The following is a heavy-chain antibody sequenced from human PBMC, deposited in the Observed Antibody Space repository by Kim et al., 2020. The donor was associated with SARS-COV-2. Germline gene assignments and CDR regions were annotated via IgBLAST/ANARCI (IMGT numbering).Heavy chain of an antibody. CDR3: ARGRFSNYDFWSGSPWSPGSYYYYYMDV. J-gene: IGHJ6*03. V-gene: IGHV1-8*01. Sequence: ASVKVSCKASGYTFTSYDINWVRQATGQGLEWMGWMNPNSGNTGYAQKFQGRVTMTRNTSISTAYMELSSLRSEDTAVYYCARGRFSNYDFWSGSPWSPGSYYYYYMDVWGKGTTVTVSS. CDR2: MNPNSGNT. D-gene: IGHD3-3*01. CDR1: GYTFTSYD.